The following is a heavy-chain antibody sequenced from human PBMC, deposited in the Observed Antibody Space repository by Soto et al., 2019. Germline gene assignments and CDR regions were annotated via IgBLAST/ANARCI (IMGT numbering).Heavy chain of an antibody. D-gene: IGHD5-12*01. CDR3: ARDSGYDLDAFDI. J-gene: IGHJ3*02. V-gene: IGHV3-7*01. CDR2: IKQDGSEK. Sequence: GGSLRLSCAASGFTFSSYWMSWVRQAPGKGLEWVANIKQDGSEKYYVDSVKGRFAISRDNAKNSLYLQMNSLRAEDTAVHYCARDSGYDLDAFDIWGQGTMVTVSS. CDR1: GFTFSSYW.